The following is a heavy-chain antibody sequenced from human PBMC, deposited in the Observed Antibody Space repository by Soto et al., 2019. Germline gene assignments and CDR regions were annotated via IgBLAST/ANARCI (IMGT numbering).Heavy chain of an antibody. V-gene: IGHV4-39*07. CDR3: ASVRYSSSSRYYYYGMDV. J-gene: IGHJ6*02. CDR1: GGSISSSSYY. Sequence: LSLTCTVSGGSISSSSYYWGWIRQPPGKGLEWIGKINHSGSTNYNPSLKSRVTISVDTSKNQFSLKLSSVTAADTAVYYCASVRYSSSSRYYYYGMDVWGQGTTVTVSS. CDR2: INHSGST. D-gene: IGHD6-6*01.